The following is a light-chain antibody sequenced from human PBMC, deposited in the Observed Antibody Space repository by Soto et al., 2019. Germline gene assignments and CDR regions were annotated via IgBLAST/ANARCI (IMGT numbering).Light chain of an antibody. CDR1: AGAVTSAYY. CDR2: STS. CDR3: LLYYGGAQVL. J-gene: IGLJ2*01. V-gene: IGLV7-43*01. Sequence: QAVGTQEPSLTVSPGGTVTLTCASSAGAVTSAYYTNWLQQKPGQAPRALIYSTSEKHSWTPARFSGSLLGGKAALTLSAAQPEDEADYYCLLYYGGAQVLFGGGTKRTVL.